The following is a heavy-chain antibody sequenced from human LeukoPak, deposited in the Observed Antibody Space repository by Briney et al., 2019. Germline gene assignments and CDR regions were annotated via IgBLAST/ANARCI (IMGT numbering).Heavy chain of an antibody. CDR1: GASIASINSGGYY. CDR2: FYHSGSA. CDR3: ARGLVGATFDY. D-gene: IGHD1-26*01. V-gene: IGHV4-30-2*01. J-gene: IGHJ4*02. Sequence: PSETLSLTCTVSGASIASINSGGYYWSWIRQPPGKGLEWIGSFYHSGSAYNNPSLKSRVTMSADRSKNQFSLKLSSVADADTAVYYCARGLVGATFDYWGQGTLVTVSS.